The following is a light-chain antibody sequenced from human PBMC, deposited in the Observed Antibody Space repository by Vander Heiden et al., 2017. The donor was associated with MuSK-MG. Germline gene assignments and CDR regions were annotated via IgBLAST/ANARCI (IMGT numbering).Light chain of an antibody. CDR1: GLPKQY. J-gene: IGLJ3*02. CDR3: QVEDSTGTWM. V-gene: IGLV3-25*03. Sequence: SYGLTQPPSVSVSPGQTARLTFSGDGLPKQYVYWYRQKPRAAPALGLYNTSTRPAGIPERFSGSSAGTTATLTTTGVQAEDEADYYCQVEDSTGTWMFGGGTKLTVL. CDR2: NTS.